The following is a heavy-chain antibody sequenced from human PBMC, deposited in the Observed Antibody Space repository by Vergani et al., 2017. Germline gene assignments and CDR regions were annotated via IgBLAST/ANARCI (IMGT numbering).Heavy chain of an antibody. CDR2: INPSGGST. V-gene: IGHV1-46*03. D-gene: IGHD6-19*01. J-gene: IGHJ6*02. Sequence: QVQLVQSGAEVKKPGASMKVSCKASGGTFSSYAISWVRQAPGQGLEWMGIINPSGGSTSYAQKFQGRVTMTRDTSTSTVYMELSSLRSEDTAVYYCARVAAVAGSYYYYYGMDVWGQGTTVTVSS. CDR3: ARVAAVAGSYYYYYGMDV. CDR1: GGTFSSYA.